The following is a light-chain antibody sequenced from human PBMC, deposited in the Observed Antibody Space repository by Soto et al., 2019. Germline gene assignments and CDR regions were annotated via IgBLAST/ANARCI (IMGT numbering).Light chain of an antibody. V-gene: IGKV1-27*01. CDR1: QSISNY. CDR2: AAS. J-gene: IGKJ4*01. Sequence: DIQMTQSPFSLSASVGDRVTITCRASQSISNYLAWYQQKPGRVPQLLLSAASTFPSGVPPRVSGSGSATDFTLSISSLPPEAVSTYYCQEYHSAPLTLGGGTKGGIK. CDR3: QEYHSAPLT.